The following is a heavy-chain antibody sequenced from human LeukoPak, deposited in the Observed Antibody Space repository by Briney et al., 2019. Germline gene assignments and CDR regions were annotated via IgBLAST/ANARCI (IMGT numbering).Heavy chain of an antibody. V-gene: IGHV4-4*07. CDR2: IYTSGST. CDR3: ARTNYFDN. Sequence: KPSETLSLTCTVSGGSISTYYWSWIRRPAGKGLEWIGRIYTSGSTTYNPSLESRVTMSVDTSKNQFSLKLSSVTAADTAMYYCARTNYFDNWGQGTLVTVSS. CDR1: GGSISTYY. J-gene: IGHJ4*02.